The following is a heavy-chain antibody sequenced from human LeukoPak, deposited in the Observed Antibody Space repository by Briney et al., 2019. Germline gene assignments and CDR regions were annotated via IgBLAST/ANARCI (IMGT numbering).Heavy chain of an antibody. CDR2: IYYSGST. Sequence: SQTLSLTCTVSGGSISSGGYYWSWIRQHPGKGLEWIGYIYYSGSTYYNPSLKSRVTISVDTSKNQFSLKLSSVTAADTAVYYCARNGPGPYYESSGLNWFDPWGQGTLVTVSS. J-gene: IGHJ5*02. D-gene: IGHD3-22*01. V-gene: IGHV4-31*03. CDR3: ARNGPGPYYESSGLNWFDP. CDR1: GGSISSGGYY.